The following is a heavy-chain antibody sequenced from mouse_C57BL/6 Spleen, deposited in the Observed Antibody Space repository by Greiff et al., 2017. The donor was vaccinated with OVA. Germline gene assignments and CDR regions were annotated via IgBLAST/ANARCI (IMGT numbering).Heavy chain of an antibody. CDR2: IYPGSGST. Sequence: QVQLQQPGAELVKPGASVKMSCKASGYTFTSYWITWVKQRPGQGLEWIGDIYPGSGSTNYNEKFKSKATLTVDTSSSTAYMQLSSLTSEDSAVYDCARGYGSTGYFDVWGTGTTVTVSS. CDR1: GYTFTSYW. J-gene: IGHJ1*03. D-gene: IGHD1-1*01. V-gene: IGHV1-55*01. CDR3: ARGYGSTGYFDV.